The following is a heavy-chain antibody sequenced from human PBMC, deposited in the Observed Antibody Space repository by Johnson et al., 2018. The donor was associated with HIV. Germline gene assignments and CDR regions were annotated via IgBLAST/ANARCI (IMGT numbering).Heavy chain of an antibody. J-gene: IGHJ3*01. CDR3: AKLRDEYDSSGLDAFDF. CDR2: IRYDGSNK. D-gene: IGHD3-22*01. CDR1: GFTFSSYG. V-gene: IGHV3-30*02. Sequence: QVQLMESGGGVVHPGGSLRLSCAASGFTFSSYGMHWVRQAPGKGLEWVAFIRYDGSNKYYADSVKGRFTISRDNSKNTLYLQMNSLRAEDTAVDYCAKLRDEYDSSGLDAFDFWGQGTMVTVSS.